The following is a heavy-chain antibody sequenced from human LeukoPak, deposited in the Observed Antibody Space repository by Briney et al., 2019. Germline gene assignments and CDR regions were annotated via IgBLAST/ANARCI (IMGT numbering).Heavy chain of an antibody. Sequence: ASVKVSCKASGYTFTSYDINWVRQATGQGLEWMGRIIPIFGTANYAQKFQGRVTITTDESTSTAYMELSSLRSEDTAVYYCARDRDGYNAGNWFDPWGQGTLVTVSS. CDR3: ARDRDGYNAGNWFDP. CDR1: GYTFTSYD. D-gene: IGHD5-24*01. V-gene: IGHV1-69*05. J-gene: IGHJ5*02. CDR2: IIPIFGTA.